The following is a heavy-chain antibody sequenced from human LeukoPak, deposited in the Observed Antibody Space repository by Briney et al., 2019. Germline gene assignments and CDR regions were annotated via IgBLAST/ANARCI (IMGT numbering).Heavy chain of an antibody. J-gene: IGHJ4*02. CDR2: ISSSGSTI. CDR3: ARGYYDSSGYYLFDY. CDR1: GFTFSSYW. D-gene: IGHD3-22*01. V-gene: IGHV3-48*04. Sequence: GGSLGLSCAASGFTFSSYWMSWVRQAPGKGLEWVSYISSSGSTIYYADSVKGRFTISRDNAKNSLYLQMNSLRAEDTAVYYCARGYYDSSGYYLFDYWGQGTLVTVSS.